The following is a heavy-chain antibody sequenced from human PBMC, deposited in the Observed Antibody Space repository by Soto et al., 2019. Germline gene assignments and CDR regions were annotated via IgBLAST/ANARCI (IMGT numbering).Heavy chain of an antibody. CDR2: ISYDGSNK. CDR1: AFPFSSYG. D-gene: IGHD3-22*01. J-gene: IGHJ4*02. V-gene: IGHV3-30*18. Sequence: PARSLSLSCAASAFPFSSYGMHWVRPAPGKGLEWVAVISYDGSNKYYADSVKGRFTISRDNSKNPLYLQMNSLRAEDTAVYYCAKYGGGYYYDSSGSSAFDYWGQGNLVTAPQ. CDR3: AKYGGGYYYDSSGSSAFDY.